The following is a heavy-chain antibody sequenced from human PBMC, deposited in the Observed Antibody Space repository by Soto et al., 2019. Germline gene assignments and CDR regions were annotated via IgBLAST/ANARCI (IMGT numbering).Heavy chain of an antibody. V-gene: IGHV2-5*02. CDR2: IYWDDSK. CDR1: GFSLSTSGVG. CDR3: AHKGPEDWPLDY. Sequence: QITLKESGPTLVRPTQTLTLTCAFSGFSLSTSGVGAGWIRQPPGKALEWLAVIYWDDSKHYSPSLMSRLTITKDTSKNQVVLTMTNMDPMDTGTYYCAHKGPEDWPLDYWGQGTLVTVSS. D-gene: IGHD3-9*01. J-gene: IGHJ4*02.